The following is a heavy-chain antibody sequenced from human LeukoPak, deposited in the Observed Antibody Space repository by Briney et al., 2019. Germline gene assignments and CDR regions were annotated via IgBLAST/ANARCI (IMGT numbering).Heavy chain of an antibody. CDR2: MSHDGSVK. V-gene: IGHV3-30-3*01. CDR3: ARPREAGSSSGWYFDK. CDR1: GFTFSSYA. J-gene: IGHJ4*02. D-gene: IGHD6-19*01. Sequence: GGSLRLSCAASGFTFSSYAMHWVRQAPGKGLEWVSGMSHDGSVKIYADSVQGRFTISRDNSKNTLYLQLSSLRAEDTAVYHCARPREAGSSSGWYFDKWGQGTLVTVSS.